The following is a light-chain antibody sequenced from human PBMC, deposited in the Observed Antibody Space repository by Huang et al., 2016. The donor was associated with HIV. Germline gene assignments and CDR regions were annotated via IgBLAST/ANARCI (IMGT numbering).Light chain of an antibody. V-gene: IGKV3-20*01. CDR1: HSVRSNY. CDR3: KQYSSLPLT. CDR2: ATS. J-gene: IGKJ4*01. Sequence: EIVLTQSPGTLSLSPGDGATLSCRASHSVRSNYLAWYQQTPGQAPRLLIYATSNRATGIPDRFSGSGSETDFTLTITRLEPEDFAVYYCKQYSSLPLTFGGGTKVEIK.